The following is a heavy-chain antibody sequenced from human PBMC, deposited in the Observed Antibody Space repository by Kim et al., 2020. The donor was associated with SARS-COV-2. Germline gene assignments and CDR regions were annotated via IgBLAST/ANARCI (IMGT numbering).Heavy chain of an antibody. CDR2: INAGNGNT. V-gene: IGHV1-3*01. D-gene: IGHD2-2*03. J-gene: IGHJ5*02. CDR1: GYTFTSYA. Sequence: ASVKVSCKASGYTFTSYAMHWVRQAPGQRLEWMGWINAGNGNTKYSQKFQGRVTITRDTSASTAYMELSSLRSEDTAVYYCARSISGYCSSTSCPGEFDPWGQGTLLTVSS. CDR3: ARSISGYCSSTSCPGEFDP.